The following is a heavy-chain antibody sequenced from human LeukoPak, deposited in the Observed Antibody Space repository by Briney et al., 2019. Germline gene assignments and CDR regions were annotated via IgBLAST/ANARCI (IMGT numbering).Heavy chain of an antibody. V-gene: IGHV1-46*01. CDR1: GYTFTSYY. CDR3: ARGRRRGAAVAGFDY. Sequence: ASVKVSCKASGYTFTSYYMHWVRQAPGQGLEWMGIINPSGGSTSYAQKFQGRVTMTRDTSTSTVYMELSSLRSEDTAVYYCARGRRRGAAVAGFDYWGQGTLVTVSS. J-gene: IGHJ4*02. D-gene: IGHD6-19*01. CDR2: INPSGGST.